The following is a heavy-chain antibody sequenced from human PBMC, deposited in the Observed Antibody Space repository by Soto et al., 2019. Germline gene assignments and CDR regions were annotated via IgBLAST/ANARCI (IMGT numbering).Heavy chain of an antibody. CDR1: GYTFSAYN. V-gene: IGHV1-2*02. CDR3: VRGNLGTARGFYYGMDV. CDR2: INPNTGGT. D-gene: IGHD6-6*01. Sequence: VKVSCKASGYTFSAYNIHWVRQAPGQGLEWLGWINPNTGGTNYAQGFPGRVILTRDTATNTAYMEVTRLISDDTAVYYCVRGNLGTARGFYYGMDVWGQGTTVTVSS. J-gene: IGHJ6*02.